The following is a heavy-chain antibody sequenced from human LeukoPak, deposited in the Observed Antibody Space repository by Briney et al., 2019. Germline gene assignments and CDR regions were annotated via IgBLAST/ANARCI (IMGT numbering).Heavy chain of an antibody. CDR2: ISAYNGNT. Sequence: ASVKVSRKASGYTFTSYGISWVRQAPGQGLEWMGWISAYNGNTNYAQKLQGRVTMTTDTSTSTAYMELRSLRSDDTAVYYCARDGRGGIRRSSSSWYFDLWGRGTLVTVSS. CDR1: GYTFTSYG. J-gene: IGHJ2*01. CDR3: ARDGRGGIRRSSSSWYFDL. V-gene: IGHV1-18*01. D-gene: IGHD6-6*01.